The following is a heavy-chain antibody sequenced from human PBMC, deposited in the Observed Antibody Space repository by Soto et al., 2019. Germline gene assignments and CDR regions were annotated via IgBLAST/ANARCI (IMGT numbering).Heavy chain of an antibody. CDR3: ARDLYYYGSGSGYFDY. D-gene: IGHD3-10*01. V-gene: IGHV3-30*03. CDR2: VSYDGDNE. Sequence: GGSLRLSCAASGFTFSNYAMHWVRQAPGKGLEWVAIVSYDGDNEYYADSVRGRFFISRDNSRNTLYLQTSSLRHEDTAVYYCARDLYYYGSGSGYFDYWGQGTLVTVSS. CDR1: GFTFSNYA. J-gene: IGHJ4*02.